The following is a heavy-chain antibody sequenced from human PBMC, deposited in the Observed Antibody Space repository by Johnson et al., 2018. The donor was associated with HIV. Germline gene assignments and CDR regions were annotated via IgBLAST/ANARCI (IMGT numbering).Heavy chain of an antibody. D-gene: IGHD3-10*01. CDR3: AKSSSATYYGDAFDM. J-gene: IGHJ3*02. Sequence: VQLVESGGGVVQPGGSLRLSCAASGFTFSTYGIHWVRQAPGKGLEWVSLIRYDGKDKYYADFVKGRFTISRDNSKKTLSLQMNSLRPEDTAVYYCAKSSSATYYGDAFDMWGQGTMVTVSS. V-gene: IGHV3-30*02. CDR2: IRYDGKDK. CDR1: GFTFSTYG.